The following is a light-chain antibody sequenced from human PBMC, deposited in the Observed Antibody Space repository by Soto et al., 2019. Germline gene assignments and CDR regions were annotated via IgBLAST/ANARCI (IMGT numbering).Light chain of an antibody. Sequence: QSVLTQPPSVSEAPGQRVTIACTGSSSNIGAGYEAHWYQQVPGTAPKLLIYENNNRPSGVPDRFSGSKSGTSASLAITGLQHEDEADYYCQSYDSSLSGYVFGTGTKVTVL. CDR1: SSNIGAGYE. J-gene: IGLJ1*01. CDR3: QSYDSSLSGYV. V-gene: IGLV1-40*01. CDR2: ENN.